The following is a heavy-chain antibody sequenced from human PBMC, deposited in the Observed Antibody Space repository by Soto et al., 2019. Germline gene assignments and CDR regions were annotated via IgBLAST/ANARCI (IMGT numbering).Heavy chain of an antibody. CDR3: ASGWFGEFVYQFDY. CDR2: ISAYNGNT. CDR1: GYTFTSYG. D-gene: IGHD3-10*01. Sequence: QVQLVQSGAEVKKPGASVKVSCKPSGYTFTSYGITWVRQAPGQGLEWMGWISAYNGNTNYAQKFQGRGTMTTDTPTSTAYMELRSLGSADTAVYYCASGWFGEFVYQFDYWGQGTLVTVSS. V-gene: IGHV1-18*01. J-gene: IGHJ4*02.